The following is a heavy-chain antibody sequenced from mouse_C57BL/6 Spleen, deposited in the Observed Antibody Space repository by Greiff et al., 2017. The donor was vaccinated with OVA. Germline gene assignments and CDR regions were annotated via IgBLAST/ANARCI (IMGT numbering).Heavy chain of an antibody. CDR2: IDPSDSYT. J-gene: IGHJ2*01. CDR1: GYTFTSYW. D-gene: IGHD1-1*01. Sequence: QVQLQQPGAELVRPGTSVKLSCKASGYTFTSYWMHWVKQRPGQGLEWIGVIDPSDSYTNYNQKFKGKATLTVDTSSSTAYMQLSSLTSEDSAVYYCADYYGSSYLGDYWGQGTTLTVSS. V-gene: IGHV1-59*01. CDR3: ADYYGSSYLGDY.